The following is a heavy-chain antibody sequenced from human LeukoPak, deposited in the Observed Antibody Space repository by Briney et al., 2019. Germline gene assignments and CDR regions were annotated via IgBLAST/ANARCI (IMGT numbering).Heavy chain of an antibody. CDR2: ISYDGSNK. CDR1: GFTFSSYA. V-gene: IGHV3-30-3*01. D-gene: IGHD3-10*01. CDR3: ASYVSAHYGYDY. J-gene: IGHJ4*02. Sequence: GRSLRLSCAASGFTFSSYAMRWVRQAPGKGLEWVAVISYDGSNKYYADSVKGRFTISRDNARNTLYLQMNSLRAEDTAVYYCASYVSAHYGYDYWGQGTLVTVSS.